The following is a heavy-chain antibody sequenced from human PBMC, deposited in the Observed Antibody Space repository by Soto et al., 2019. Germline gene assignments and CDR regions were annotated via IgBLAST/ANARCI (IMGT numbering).Heavy chain of an antibody. CDR3: ARTALLGWFGATNWFDP. V-gene: IGHV4-39*01. D-gene: IGHD3-10*01. Sequence: SETLSFTYTSSGGFIISSSNYWVWIRQPPGKGLEWIGSIYYSGSTYYKPSLKSRVTISVDTSKNQFSLKLSSVTAADTAVYYCARTALLGWFGATNWFDPWGQGTLVTVSS. J-gene: IGHJ5*02. CDR2: IYYSGST. CDR1: GGFIISSSNY.